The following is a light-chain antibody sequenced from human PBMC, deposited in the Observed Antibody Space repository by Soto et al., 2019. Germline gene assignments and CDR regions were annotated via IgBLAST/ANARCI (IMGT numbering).Light chain of an antibody. CDR3: QKYNTAPKT. V-gene: IGKV1-27*01. Sequence: DIQMTQSPSSLSASVGDRVTITCRASQGIIDYVAWFQQKPGKAPKLLIYATSTLQPGVPSRLSGSGSGTDFTLTISRLQPEDVATYFCQKYNTAPKTFGPGTKVEI. CDR1: QGIIDY. CDR2: ATS. J-gene: IGKJ1*01.